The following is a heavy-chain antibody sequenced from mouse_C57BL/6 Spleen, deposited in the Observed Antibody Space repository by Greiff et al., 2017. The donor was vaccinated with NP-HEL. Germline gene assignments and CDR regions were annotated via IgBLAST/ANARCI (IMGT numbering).Heavy chain of an antibody. CDR2: IDPSDSYT. Sequence: QNGAELVMPGASVKLSCKASGYTFTSYWMHWVKQRPGQGLEWIGEIDPSDSYTNYNQKFKGKSTLTVDKSSSTAYMQLSSLTSEDSAVYYCARDGYYGSSYGYWGQGTTLTVSS. CDR3: ARDGYYGSSYGY. D-gene: IGHD1-1*01. J-gene: IGHJ2*01. V-gene: IGHV1-69*01. CDR1: GYTFTSYW.